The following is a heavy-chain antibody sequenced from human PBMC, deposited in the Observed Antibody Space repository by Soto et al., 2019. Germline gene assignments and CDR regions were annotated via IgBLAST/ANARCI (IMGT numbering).Heavy chain of an antibody. CDR3: ARHYKSQSIFGVARVPYYYYYGMDV. CDR1: GYSFTSYW. Sequence: PGESLKISCKGSGYSFTSYWISWVRQMPGKGLEWMGRIDPSDSYTNYSPSFQGHVTISADKSISTAYLQWSSLKASDTAMYYCARHYKSQSIFGVARVPYYYYYGMDVWGRGTTVTVSS. J-gene: IGHJ6*02. V-gene: IGHV5-10-1*01. D-gene: IGHD3-3*01. CDR2: IDPSDSYT.